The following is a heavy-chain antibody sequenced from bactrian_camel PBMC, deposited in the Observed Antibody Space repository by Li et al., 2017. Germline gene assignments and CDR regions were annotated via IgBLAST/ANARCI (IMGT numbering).Heavy chain of an antibody. J-gene: IGHJ4*01. CDR2: IWTGDGRT. Sequence: HVQLVESGGGSVQAGGSLRLSCAASGYTDSSACLAWFRLAPGKEREGVASIWTGDGRTNYADSVKGRFTISQDNAKRTVYLQMNSLKPEDTAMYYCAAKGSVCDSGSWALVSGYYHWGQGTQVTVS. V-gene: IGHV3S1*01. CDR1: GYTDSSAC. CDR3: AAKGSVCDSGSWALVSGYYH. D-gene: IGHD3*01.